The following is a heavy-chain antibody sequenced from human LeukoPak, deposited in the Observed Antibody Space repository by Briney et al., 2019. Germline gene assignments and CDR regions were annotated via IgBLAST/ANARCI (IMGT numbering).Heavy chain of an antibody. J-gene: IGHJ4*02. D-gene: IGHD6-13*01. V-gene: IGHV1-2*02. CDR1: GYTFTGYH. CDR2: INPNSGGT. CDR3: ARPKGPIAAADDYFDY. Sequence: ASVKVSCKASGYTFTGYHMHWVRQAPGQGLEWMGWINPNSGGTNYAQKFQGRVTMTRDTSISTAYMELSRLRSDDTAVYYCARPKGPIAAADDYFDYWGQGTLVTVSS.